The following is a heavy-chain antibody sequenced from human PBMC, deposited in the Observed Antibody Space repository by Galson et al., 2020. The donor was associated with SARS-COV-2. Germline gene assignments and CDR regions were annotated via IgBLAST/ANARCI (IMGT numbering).Heavy chain of an antibody. CDR3: AKDRKENSYSSLGYIDV. CDR1: GFTFSIYG. J-gene: IGHJ6*03. D-gene: IGHD4-4*01. Sequence: GGSLRLSCAASGFTFSIYGIHWVRQAPGKGLEWVAFIRYDGSAKHYADSVKGRFTISRDNSKNMLYLQMSSLRAEDTAVYYCAKDRKENSYSSLGYIDVWGNGTTVTISS. V-gene: IGHV3-30*02. CDR2: IRYDGSAK.